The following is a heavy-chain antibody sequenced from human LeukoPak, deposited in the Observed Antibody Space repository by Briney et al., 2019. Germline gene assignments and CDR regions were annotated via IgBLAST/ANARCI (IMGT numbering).Heavy chain of an antibody. V-gene: IGHV3-23*01. Sequence: GGSLRLSCAASGFTFSSYAMSWVRQAPGKGLEWVSAISGSGGSTYYADSVKGRFTISRDNSKNTLYLQMNSLRAEDTAVYYCANLDSYYYDSSAPFDSWGQGTLVTVSS. CDR3: ANLDSYYYDSSAPFDS. J-gene: IGHJ4*02. CDR2: ISGSGGST. D-gene: IGHD3-22*01. CDR1: GFTFSSYA.